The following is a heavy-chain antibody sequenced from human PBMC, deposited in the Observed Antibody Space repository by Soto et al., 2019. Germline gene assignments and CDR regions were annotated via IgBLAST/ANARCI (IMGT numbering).Heavy chain of an antibody. D-gene: IGHD3-10*01. CDR2: IYYSGST. CDR3: ARSPPAYGSGSYIWFDP. V-gene: IGHV4-59*08. J-gene: IGHJ5*02. CDR1: GGSISSYY. Sequence: SETLSLTCTVSGGSISSYYWSWIRQPPGKGLEWIGYIYYSGSTNYNPSLKSRVTISVDTSKNQFSLKLSSVTAADTAVYYCARSPPAYGSGSYIWFDPWGQETLVTVSS.